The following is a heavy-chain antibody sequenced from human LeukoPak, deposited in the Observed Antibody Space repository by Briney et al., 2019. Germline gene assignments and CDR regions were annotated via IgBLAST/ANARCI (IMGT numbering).Heavy chain of an antibody. CDR2: IYSAGNT. D-gene: IGHD5-12*01. CDR1: RFTVSSNY. V-gene: IGHV3-53*04. Sequence: PGGSLRLSCAASRFTVSSNYMSWVRQAPGMGLEWVSFIYSAGNTYYADFVKGRFTISRHTSKNTLYLQMNSLRAEDTAVYYCARASGYSGSRRWFDPWGQGTLVTVSS. J-gene: IGHJ5*02. CDR3: ARASGYSGSRRWFDP.